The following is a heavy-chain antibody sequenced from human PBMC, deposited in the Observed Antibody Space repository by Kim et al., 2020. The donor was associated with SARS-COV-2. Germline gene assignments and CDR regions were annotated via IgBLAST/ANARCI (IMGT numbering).Heavy chain of an antibody. CDR3: ARADSSGYSFDY. Sequence: YTDTVKGRFHISRDNSKNTLYLQMNSLRAEDTAVYYCARADSSGYSFDYWGQGTLVTVSS. V-gene: IGHV3-30*10. J-gene: IGHJ4*02. D-gene: IGHD3-22*01.